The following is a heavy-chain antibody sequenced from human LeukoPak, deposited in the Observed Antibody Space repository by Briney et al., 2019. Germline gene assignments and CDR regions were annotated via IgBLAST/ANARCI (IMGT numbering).Heavy chain of an antibody. D-gene: IGHD1-26*01. CDR3: ARDLGGSYPGLFDY. CDR1: GGSINNYY. Sequence: SETLSLTCTVSGGSINNYYWSWIRQPPGKGLEWIGYIYYSGSTNYNPSLKSRVTISVDTSKNQFSLKLSSVTAADTAVYYCARDLGGSYPGLFDYWGQGTLVTVSS. V-gene: IGHV4-59*01. CDR2: IYYSGST. J-gene: IGHJ4*02.